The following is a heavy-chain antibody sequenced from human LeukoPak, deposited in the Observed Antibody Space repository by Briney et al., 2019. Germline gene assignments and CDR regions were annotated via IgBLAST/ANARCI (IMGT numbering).Heavy chain of an antibody. D-gene: IGHD3-22*01. CDR2: ISYDGSNK. J-gene: IGHJ3*02. Sequence: GGSLRLSCAASGFTFSSYGMRWVRQAPGKGLEWVAVISYDGSNKYYADSVKGRFTISRDNSKNTLYLQMNSLRAEDTAVYYCAKESSGYAFDIWGQGTRVTVSS. V-gene: IGHV3-30*18. CDR3: AKESSGYAFDI. CDR1: GFTFSSYG.